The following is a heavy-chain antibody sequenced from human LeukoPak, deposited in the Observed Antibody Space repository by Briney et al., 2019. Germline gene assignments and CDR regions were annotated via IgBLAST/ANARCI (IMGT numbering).Heavy chain of an antibody. CDR2: INAGNGNR. CDR1: GGTFSSYA. D-gene: IGHD6-19*01. J-gene: IGHJ4*02. Sequence: ASVKVSCKASGGTFSSYAISWVRQAPGQGLEWMGWINAGNGNRKYSQKFQDRVTITRETSATTAYMELNSLTSEDTAVYYCARVSDDSGWNFDYWGQGTLVAVSS. V-gene: IGHV1-3*01. CDR3: ARVSDDSGWNFDY.